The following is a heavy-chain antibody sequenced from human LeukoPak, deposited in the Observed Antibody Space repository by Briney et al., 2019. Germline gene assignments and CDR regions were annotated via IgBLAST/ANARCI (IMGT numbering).Heavy chain of an antibody. D-gene: IGHD2-2*01. V-gene: IGHV3-7*03. J-gene: IGHJ6*03. CDR2: IKEDGSEK. Sequence: GGSLRLSCAASGFTFSSYWVTWVRQAPGKGLEWVANIKEDGSEKHYVDSVKGRFTISRDNSKSTLYLQMNNLRAEDTAVYYCAKHWSYCSTTSCFFNYYYYYMDVWGKGTTVTVSS. CDR3: AKHWSYCSTTSCFFNYYYYYMDV. CDR1: GFTFSSYW.